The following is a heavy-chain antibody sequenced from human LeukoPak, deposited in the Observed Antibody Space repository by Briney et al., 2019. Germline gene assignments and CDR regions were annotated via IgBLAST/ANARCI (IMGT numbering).Heavy chain of an antibody. J-gene: IGHJ3*02. D-gene: IGHD3-3*01. CDR2: IYTSGST. V-gene: IGHV4-61*02. CDR3: ARQPRITIFGVVPDDAFDI. CDR1: GGSISSGSYY. Sequence: SQTLSLTCTVSGGSISSGSYYWSWIRQPAGKGLEWIGRIYTSGSTNYNPSLKSRVTISVDTSKNQFSLKLSSVTAADTAVYYCARQPRITIFGVVPDDAFDIWGQGTMVTVSS.